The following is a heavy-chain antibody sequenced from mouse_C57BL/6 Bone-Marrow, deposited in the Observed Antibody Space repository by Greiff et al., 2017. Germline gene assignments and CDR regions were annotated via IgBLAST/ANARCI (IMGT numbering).Heavy chain of an antibody. Sequence: EVQLVESGPGLVKPSQSLSLTCSVTGYSITSGYYWNWIRQFPGNKLEWMGYISYDGSNNYNPSLKNRISITRDTSKNQFFLKLNSVTTEDTATYYCAREWHYYGTAYWGQGTLVTVSA. J-gene: IGHJ3*01. CDR2: ISYDGSN. CDR3: AREWHYYGTAY. V-gene: IGHV3-6*01. CDR1: GYSITSGYY. D-gene: IGHD1-1*01.